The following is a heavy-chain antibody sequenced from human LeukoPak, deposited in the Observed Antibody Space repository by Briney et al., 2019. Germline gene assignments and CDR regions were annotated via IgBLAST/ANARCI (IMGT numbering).Heavy chain of an antibody. CDR1: GFTFSSYG. CDR2: IRYDGSNK. V-gene: IGHV3-30*02. D-gene: IGHD6-19*01. J-gene: IGHJ4*02. CDR3: AKEGIAVAGIDY. Sequence: AGGSLRLSCAASGFTFSSYGMHWVRQAPGKGLEWVAFIRYDGSNKYYADSVKGRFTISRDNSKNTLYLQMNSLRAEDTAVYYCAKEGIAVAGIDYWGQGTLVTVS.